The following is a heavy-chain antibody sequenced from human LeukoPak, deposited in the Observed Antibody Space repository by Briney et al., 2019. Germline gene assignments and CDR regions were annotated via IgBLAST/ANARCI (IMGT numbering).Heavy chain of an antibody. V-gene: IGHV3-30*18. J-gene: IGHJ3*02. CDR1: GFTFSSYG. CDR2: ISYDGSNK. Sequence: PGGSLRLSCAASGFTFSSYGMHWVRQAPGKGLEWVAVISYDGSNKYYADSVKGRFTISRDNSKNTLYLQMNSLRAEDTAVYYCAKGILGNTMVPLSDIWGQGTMVTVSS. CDR3: AKGILGNTMVPLSDI. D-gene: IGHD3-10*01.